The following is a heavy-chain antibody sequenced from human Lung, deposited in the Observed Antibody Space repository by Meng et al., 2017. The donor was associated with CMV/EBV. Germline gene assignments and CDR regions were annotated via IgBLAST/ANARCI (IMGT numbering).Heavy chain of an antibody. D-gene: IGHD6-19*01. CDR1: GGSIRSSNW. V-gene: IGHV4-4*02. CDR3: ASFPPPGKQWLVTDY. J-gene: IGHJ4*02. Sequence: GLLRDAGPGLGKPSGTLSLTCAVSGGSIRSSNWWSWVRQPPGKGLEWIGEIYHSGSTNYNPSLKSRVTISVDKSKNQFSLKLSSVTAADTAVYYCASFPPPGKQWLVTDYWGQGTLVTVSS. CDR2: IYHSGST.